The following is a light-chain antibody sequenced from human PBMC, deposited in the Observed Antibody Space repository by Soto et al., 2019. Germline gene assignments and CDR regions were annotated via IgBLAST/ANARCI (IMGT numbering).Light chain of an antibody. CDR1: QSIRNY. V-gene: IGKV1-39*01. J-gene: IGKJ1*01. CDR3: QQSYSTPPT. Sequence: DIQMTQSPSSLSASVGDRVTITCRASQSIRNYLNWYRQKPGDAPKLLIYAASTLQPGVPSRFSGSGSGTAFTLTISSLQPEDFATYYCQQSYSTPPTFGQGTKVEIK. CDR2: AAS.